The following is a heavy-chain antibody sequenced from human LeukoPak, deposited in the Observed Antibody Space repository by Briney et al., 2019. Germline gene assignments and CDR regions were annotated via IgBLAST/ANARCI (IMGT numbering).Heavy chain of an antibody. D-gene: IGHD6-19*01. CDR3: ARHIAVAGTGYYYYGMDV. CDR1: GYSFTSYW. V-gene: IGHV5-10-1*01. CDR2: IDPSDSYT. J-gene: IGHJ6*04. Sequence: GESLKISCTGSGYSFTSYWISWVRQMPGKGLEWMGRIDPSDSYTNYSPSFQGHVTISADKSISTAYLQWSSLKASDTAMYCCARHIAVAGTGYYYYGMDVWGKGTTVTVSS.